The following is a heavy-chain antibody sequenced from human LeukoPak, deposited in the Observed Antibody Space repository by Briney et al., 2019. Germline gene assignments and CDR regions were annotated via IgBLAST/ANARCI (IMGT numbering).Heavy chain of an antibody. J-gene: IGHJ4*02. CDR2: INTDGSNT. CDR1: GFTFSSYW. D-gene: IGHD7-27*01. Sequence: PGGSLRLSCAASGFTFSSYWMHWVRQAPGKGLVWVSRINTDGSNTDYADSVKGRFTISRDNAKNTLFLQMNSLRAEDMAVYYCARSNWGSLTSDYWGQGTLVTVSS. V-gene: IGHV3-74*01. CDR3: ARSNWGSLTSDY.